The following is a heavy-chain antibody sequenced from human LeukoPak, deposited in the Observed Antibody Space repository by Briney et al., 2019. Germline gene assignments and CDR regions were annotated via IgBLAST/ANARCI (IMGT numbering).Heavy chain of an antibody. CDR3: AGDKLTYYDFWSGYYGGNWFDP. CDR2: IYASGSI. J-gene: IGHJ5*02. Sequence: SETLSLTCTVSGGSISSSSYYWSWTRQPAGKGLEWIGRIYASGSINYNPSLKSRVTISVDTSKDQFSLKLSSVPAADTAVYYCAGDKLTYYDFWSGYYGGNWFDPWGQGTLVTVSS. V-gene: IGHV4-61*02. D-gene: IGHD3-3*01. CDR1: GGSISSSSYY.